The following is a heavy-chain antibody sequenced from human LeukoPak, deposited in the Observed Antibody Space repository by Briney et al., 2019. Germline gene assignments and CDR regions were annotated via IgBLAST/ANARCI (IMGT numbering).Heavy chain of an antibody. V-gene: IGHV5-51*01. CDR3: ARMTKLRFLEWLPEGWFDP. CDR2: IYPGDSDT. Sequence: GESLKISCKGSGYSFTSYWIGWVRQMPGKGLEWMGIIYPGDSDTRYSPSFQGQVTISADKSISTAYLQWSSLKASDTAMYYCARMTKLRFLEWLPEGWFDPWGQGTLVTVSS. CDR1: GYSFTSYW. J-gene: IGHJ5*02. D-gene: IGHD3-3*01.